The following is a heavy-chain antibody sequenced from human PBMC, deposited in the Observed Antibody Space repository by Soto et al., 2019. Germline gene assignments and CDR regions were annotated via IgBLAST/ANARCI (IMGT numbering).Heavy chain of an antibody. J-gene: IGHJ2*01. V-gene: IGHV4-34*01. D-gene: IGHD3-9*01. CDR1: GGSFSGYN. Sequence: QVQLQQWGAGPLRPLETLSLTCGVSGGSFSGYNWAWIRQSPGKGLEWIGEINDRGSINYNPSLKSRVSISVDTCKNHYSLKLRSVTAADTAVYYCARESHDILTGPPWVWYFDLWGRGTLVTVSS. CDR3: ARESHDILTGPPWVWYFDL. CDR2: INDRGSI.